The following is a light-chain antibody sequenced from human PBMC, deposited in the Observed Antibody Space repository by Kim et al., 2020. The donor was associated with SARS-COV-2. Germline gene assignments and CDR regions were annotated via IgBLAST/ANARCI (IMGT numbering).Light chain of an antibody. CDR2: EDH. J-gene: IGLJ3*02. CDR1: SGSLSSSY. Sequence: KTGTLSRTRSSGSLSSSYVTWFQQRPASAPTTVIYEDHHRPSGVPARFSGSTDRSSNSASLTISGLEFEDEADYYCQSYDNTNWVLGGGTQLTVL. V-gene: IGLV6-57*03. CDR3: QSYDNTNWV.